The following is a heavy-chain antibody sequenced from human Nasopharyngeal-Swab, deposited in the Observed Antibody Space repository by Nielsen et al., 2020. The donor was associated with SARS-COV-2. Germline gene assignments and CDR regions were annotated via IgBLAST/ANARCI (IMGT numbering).Heavy chain of an antibody. J-gene: IGHJ5*02. V-gene: IGHV5-51*01. CDR3: ARLLVAVTQNWFDP. CDR2: IYPGDSDT. Sequence: VRQMPGKGLEWMGIIYPGDSDTRYSPSFQGQVTISADKSISTAYLQWSSLKASDTAMYYCARLLVAVTQNWFDPWGQGTLVTVSS. D-gene: IGHD2-15*01.